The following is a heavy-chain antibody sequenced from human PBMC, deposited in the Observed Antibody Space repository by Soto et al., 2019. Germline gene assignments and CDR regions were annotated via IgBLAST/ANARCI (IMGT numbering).Heavy chain of an antibody. V-gene: IGHV4-4*07. D-gene: IGHD1-1*01. Sequence: SETLSLTCTVSGASIRGFCWSWIRKSAGKGLEWMGRIYATGTTDYNPSLTSRVMMSVDTSKKQFSLKLRSVTAADTAVYSCVRDGTKTLRDWFDPWGQGISVTVSS. J-gene: IGHJ5*02. CDR1: GASIRGFC. CDR2: IYATGTT. CDR3: VRDGTKTLRDWFDP.